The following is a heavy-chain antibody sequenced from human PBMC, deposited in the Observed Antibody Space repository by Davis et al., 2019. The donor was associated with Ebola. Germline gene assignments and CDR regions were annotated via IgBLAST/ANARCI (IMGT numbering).Heavy chain of an antibody. J-gene: IGHJ4*02. CDR1: RGSISTWY. V-gene: IGHV4-59*01. Sequence: PSETLSLTCSVSRGSISTWYWSWIRQSPGKGLEWIGYTHNSGSTKYNPSLKSRVTISLHTPKNEVSLKLSSVTAADTAVYYCARSAYGDYAMVFDYWGQGMLVTVSS. CDR3: ARSAYGDYAMVFDY. D-gene: IGHD4-17*01. CDR2: THNSGST.